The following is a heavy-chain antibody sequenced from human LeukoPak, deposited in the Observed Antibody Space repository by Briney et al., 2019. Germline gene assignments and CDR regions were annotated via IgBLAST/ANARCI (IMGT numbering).Heavy chain of an antibody. J-gene: IGHJ4*02. CDR2: IYASGSI. CDR3: ARDSAQLWFVPDC. Sequence: SETLSLTCSVSGGSISSYYWSWIRQPAGKGLEWIGRIYASGSINYNTSLKSRVTVSVDTSKNRFSLKLSSVTAADTAVYYCARDSAQLWFVPDCWGQGTQVTVSS. CDR1: GGSISSYY. D-gene: IGHD5-18*01. V-gene: IGHV4-4*07.